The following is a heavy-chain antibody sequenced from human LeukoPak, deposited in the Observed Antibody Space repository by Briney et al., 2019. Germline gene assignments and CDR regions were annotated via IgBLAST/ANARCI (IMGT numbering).Heavy chain of an antibody. J-gene: IGHJ4*02. CDR1: GYTFTNYY. CDR2: INPTSGST. CDR3: ARLGYYYDSLGHYDY. Sequence: ASVKVSCKASGYTFTNYYIHWVRQAPGQGLEWMGLINPTSGSTAYTQKFQGRVTMTRDTSTSTVYMELSSLRSDDTAVYYCARLGYYYDSLGHYDYWGQGTLVIVSS. D-gene: IGHD3-22*01. V-gene: IGHV1-46*01.